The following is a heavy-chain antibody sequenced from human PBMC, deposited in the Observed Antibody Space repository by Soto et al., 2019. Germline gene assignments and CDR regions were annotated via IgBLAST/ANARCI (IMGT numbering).Heavy chain of an antibody. CDR3: ARSRYDFVY. Sequence: QVHLVQSGGEVKKPGASVKVSCKASGYTLKNYGIGWVRQAPGLGPEWVGWIKVDNGDTKYAEKLQGRVTLTTDTSTSAAYMELRNLRSDDTGCYYCARSRYDFVYCGQRTLVTVSA. CDR1: GYTLKNYG. D-gene: IGHD3-9*01. CDR2: IKVDNGDT. J-gene: IGHJ4*02. V-gene: IGHV1-18*01.